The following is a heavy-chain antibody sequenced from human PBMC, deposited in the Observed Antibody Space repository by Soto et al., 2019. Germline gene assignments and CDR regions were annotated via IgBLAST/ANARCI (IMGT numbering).Heavy chain of an antibody. CDR2: ISSSSSYI. V-gene: IGHV3-21*01. J-gene: IGHJ1*01. Sequence: EVQLVESGGGLVKPGGSLRLSCAASGFTFSSYSMNWVRQAPGKGLEWVSSISSSSSYIYYADSVKGRFTISRDNAKNSLYLQMNSLRAEDTAVYYCARARYCSGGSRHRVCSLQHWGQGTLVTVSS. CDR3: ARARYCSGGSRHRVCSLQH. D-gene: IGHD2-15*01. CDR1: GFTFSSYS.